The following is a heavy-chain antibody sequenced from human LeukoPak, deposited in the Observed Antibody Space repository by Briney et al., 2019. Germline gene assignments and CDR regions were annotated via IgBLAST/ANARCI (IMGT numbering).Heavy chain of an antibody. CDR3: AREGQQLVLGGGYYYYGMDV. J-gene: IGHJ6*02. CDR2: ISAYNGNT. D-gene: IGHD6-13*01. CDR1: GYTFTSYG. V-gene: IGHV1-18*01. Sequence: ASVKVSCKASGYTFTSYGISWVRQAPGQGLEWMGWISAYNGNTNCAQKLQGRVTMTTDTSTSTAYMELRSLRSDDTAVYYCAREGQQLVLGGGYYYYGMDVWGQGTTVTVSS.